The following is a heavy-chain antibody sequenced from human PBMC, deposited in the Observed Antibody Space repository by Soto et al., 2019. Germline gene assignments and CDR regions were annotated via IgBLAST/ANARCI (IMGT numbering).Heavy chain of an antibody. D-gene: IGHD4-17*01. CDR3: ARDKHYGDYGVDWYFDL. J-gene: IGHJ2*01. CDR2: IYYSGST. Sequence: QVQLQESGPGLVKPSETLSLTCTVSGGSISSYYWSWIRQPPGKGLEWIGYIYYSGSTNYNPPLKSRVTMSVDTSKNQFSLKLSSVTAADTAVYYCARDKHYGDYGVDWYFDLWGRGTLVTVSS. V-gene: IGHV4-59*01. CDR1: GGSISSYY.